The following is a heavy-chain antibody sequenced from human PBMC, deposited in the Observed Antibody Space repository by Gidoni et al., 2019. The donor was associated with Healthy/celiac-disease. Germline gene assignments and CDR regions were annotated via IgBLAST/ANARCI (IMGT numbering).Heavy chain of an antibody. CDR2: RSYGGSNK. CDR1: GFTFSSYG. V-gene: IGHV3-30*18. CDR3: AKDRITMIVVVIPDAFDI. D-gene: IGHD3-22*01. Sequence: QVQLVESGGGVVQPGRSLRLSCAASGFTFSSYGMHWVRQAPGKGLEWVAVRSYGGSNKYYADSVKGRFTISRDNSKNTLYLQMNSLRAEDTAVYYCAKDRITMIVVVIPDAFDIWGQGTMVTVSS. J-gene: IGHJ3*02.